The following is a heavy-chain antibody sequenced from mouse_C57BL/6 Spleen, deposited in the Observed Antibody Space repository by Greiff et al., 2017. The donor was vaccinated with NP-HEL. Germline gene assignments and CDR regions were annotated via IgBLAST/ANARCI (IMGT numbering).Heavy chain of an antibody. CDR1: GFSLTSYG. CDR2: IWSGGST. V-gene: IGHV2-4*01. Sequence: QVQLQQSGPGLVQPSQSLSITCTVSGFSLTSYGVHWVRQPPGKGLEWLGVIWSGGSTDYNAAFISRLSISKDNSKSQVFFKMNSLQADDTAIYYCAKNPYDYEGAWFAYWGQGTLVTVSA. CDR3: AKNPYDYEGAWFAY. J-gene: IGHJ3*01. D-gene: IGHD2-4*01.